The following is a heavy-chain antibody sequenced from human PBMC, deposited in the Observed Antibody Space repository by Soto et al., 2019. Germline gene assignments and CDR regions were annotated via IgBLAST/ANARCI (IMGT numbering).Heavy chain of an antibody. J-gene: IGHJ3*02. CDR3: ATNPLYYYDSSGPEDAFDI. CDR2: FDPEDGET. Sequence: ASVKVSCKVSGYTLTELSMHWVRQAPGKGLEWMGGFDPEDGETIYAQKFQGRVTMTEDTSTDTAYMELSSLRSEDTAVYYCATNPLYYYDSSGPEDAFDIWGQGTMVTVSS. D-gene: IGHD3-22*01. V-gene: IGHV1-24*01. CDR1: GYTLTELS.